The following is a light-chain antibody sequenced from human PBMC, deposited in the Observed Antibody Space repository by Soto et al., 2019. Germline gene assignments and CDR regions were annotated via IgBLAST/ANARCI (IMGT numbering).Light chain of an antibody. V-gene: IGLV2-14*01. CDR1: TSDVGGYHF. CDR3: YSYTTTSTYV. Sequence: QSVLTQPASVSGSSGQSITLSCTGTTSDVGGYHFVSWYQQHPGKAPKLMIYEVTNRPSGVSDRFSGSKSGNTASLTISGLRAEDEADYYCYSYTTTSTYVFGSGTKLTVL. CDR2: EVT. J-gene: IGLJ1*01.